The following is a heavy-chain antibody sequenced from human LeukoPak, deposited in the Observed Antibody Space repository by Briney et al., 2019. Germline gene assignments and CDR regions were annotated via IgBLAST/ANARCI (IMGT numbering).Heavy chain of an antibody. D-gene: IGHD3-3*01. Sequence: ASVKVSCKASGYTFTSYYMHWVRQAPGQGLEWMGIINPSGGSTSYAQKFQGRVTMTRDPSTSTVYMELSSLRSEDTAVYYCARGIGAYYDFWSGYPDSDWFDPWGQGTLVTVSS. CDR2: INPSGGST. J-gene: IGHJ5*02. CDR1: GYTFTSYY. CDR3: ARGIGAYYDFWSGYPDSDWFDP. V-gene: IGHV1-46*01.